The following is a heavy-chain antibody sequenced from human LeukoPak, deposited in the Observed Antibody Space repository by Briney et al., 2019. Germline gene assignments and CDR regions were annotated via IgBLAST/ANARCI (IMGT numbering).Heavy chain of an antibody. CDR2: IYYSGNT. Sequence: SETLSLTCTVSGGSISSFYWSWFRQPPGKGLEWIGYIYYSGNTNYNPSLKSRVTISVDTSKNQFSLKLSSVTAADTAVYYCARGGWYQDYWGQGTLVTVSS. J-gene: IGHJ4*02. D-gene: IGHD6-19*01. V-gene: IGHV4-59*01. CDR1: GGSISSFY. CDR3: ARGGWYQDY.